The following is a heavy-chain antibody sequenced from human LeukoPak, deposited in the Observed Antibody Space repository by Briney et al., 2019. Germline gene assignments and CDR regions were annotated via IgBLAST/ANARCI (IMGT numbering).Heavy chain of an antibody. CDR1: GYTFTSYY. V-gene: IGHV1-18*04. J-gene: IGHJ5*02. Sequence: GASVKVSCKASGYTFTSYYMHWVRQAPGQGLEWMGWISAYNGNTNYAQKLQGRVTMTTDTSTSTAYMELRSLRSDDTAVYYCARSLVDSPVRFDPWGQGTLVTVSS. CDR3: ARSLVDSPVRFDP. D-gene: IGHD3-9*01. CDR2: ISAYNGNT.